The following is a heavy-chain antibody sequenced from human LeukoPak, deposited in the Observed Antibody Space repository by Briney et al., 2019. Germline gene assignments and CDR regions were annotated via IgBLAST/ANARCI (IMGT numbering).Heavy chain of an antibody. V-gene: IGHV3-23*01. J-gene: IGHJ4*02. Sequence: GGSLRLSCAAFSGFAMSWVRQAPGKRLEWVSAINGRGDDTYYPDSVKGRFTISRDNSNNTLYLQMNSLRADDTAVYYCAKGHRESSSFFDSWSQGIPVTVSS. CDR1: SGFA. CDR2: INGRGDDT. CDR3: AKGHRESSSFFDS.